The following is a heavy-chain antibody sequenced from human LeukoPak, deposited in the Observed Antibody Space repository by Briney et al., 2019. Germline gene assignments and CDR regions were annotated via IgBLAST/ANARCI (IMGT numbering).Heavy chain of an antibody. V-gene: IGHV4-34*01. CDR1: GGFFSGYY. D-gene: IGHD3-3*01. CDR2: INHSGST. CDR3: ARGPYYDFWSGYYRNYYYYGMDV. J-gene: IGHJ6*02. Sequence: SETQSLICAVYGGFFSGYYWSWIRQPPGKGLEWIGEINHSGSTNYNPSLKSRVTISVDTSKNQFSLKLSSVTAADTAVYYCARGPYYDFWSGYYRNYYYYGMDVWGQGTTVTVSS.